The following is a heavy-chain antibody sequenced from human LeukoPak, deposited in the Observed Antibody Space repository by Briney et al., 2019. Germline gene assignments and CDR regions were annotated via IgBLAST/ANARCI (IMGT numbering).Heavy chain of an antibody. CDR2: ISSSSSTI. V-gene: IGHV3-48*01. J-gene: IGHJ3*02. CDR1: GFTFSSYS. CDR3: ASTRRAVDAFDI. Sequence: RAGGSLRLSCAASGFTFSSYSMNWVRQAPGKGLEWVSYISSSSSTIYYADSVKGRFTISRDNAKNSLYLQMNSLRAEDTAVYYCASTRRAVDAFDIWGQGTMVTVSS.